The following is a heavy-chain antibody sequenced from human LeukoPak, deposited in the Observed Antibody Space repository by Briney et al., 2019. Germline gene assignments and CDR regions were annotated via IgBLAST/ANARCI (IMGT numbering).Heavy chain of an antibody. V-gene: IGHV4-61*09. CDR2: IYTSGTT. J-gene: IGHJ4*02. Sequence: SETLSLTRTVSGGSIRSGGYYWTWIRQPAGKRLEWMGHIYTSGTTHYNPSLKSRVTISIDTSKNQFSLRLSSVTAAETAVYYCASGRRDGSIDYWGQGTLVTVSS. D-gene: IGHD5-24*01. CDR3: ASGRRDGSIDY. CDR1: GGSIRSGGYY.